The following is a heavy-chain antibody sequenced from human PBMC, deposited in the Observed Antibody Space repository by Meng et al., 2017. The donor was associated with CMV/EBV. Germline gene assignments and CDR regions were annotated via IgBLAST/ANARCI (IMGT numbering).Heavy chain of an antibody. CDR1: GYSISSGYY. CDR3: ARVSSGGVGAAAMWFDP. J-gene: IGHJ5*02. V-gene: IGHV4-38-2*02. CDR2: IYHSGST. Sequence: LRLSCTVSGYSISSGYYWGWIRQPPGKGLEWLGSIYHSGSTYYNPSLKSRVTISVDTSKNQFSLKLSSVTAADTAVYYCARVSSGGVGAAAMWFDPWGQGTLVTVSS. D-gene: IGHD6-13*01.